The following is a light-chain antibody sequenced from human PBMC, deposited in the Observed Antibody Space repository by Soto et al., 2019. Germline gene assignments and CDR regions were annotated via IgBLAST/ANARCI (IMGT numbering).Light chain of an antibody. CDR1: SSDVGNYNL. V-gene: IGLV2-23*01. J-gene: IGLJ1*01. CDR3: CTYAGSKSYV. CDR2: DGS. Sequence: QSVLTQPASVSGSPGQSITISCTGASSDVGNYNLVSWYQQHPGKAPKLMIYDGSKRPSGVSDRFFGSKFDNMASLTISGLQAEDEADYYCCTYAGSKSYVFGTGTKVTVL.